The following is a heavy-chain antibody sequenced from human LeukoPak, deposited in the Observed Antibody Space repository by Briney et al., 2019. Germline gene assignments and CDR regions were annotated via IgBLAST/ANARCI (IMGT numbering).Heavy chain of an antibody. CDR3: ARGVGPDYDFWSGPNYYFDY. CDR1: GFTFSDYY. J-gene: IGHJ4*02. CDR2: ISSSGSTI. Sequence: GGSLRLSCAASGFTFSDYYTSWLRQAPGKGLEWVSYISSSGSTIYYADSVKGRFTISRDNAKNSLYLQMNSLRAEDTAVYYCARGVGPDYDFWSGPNYYFDYWGQGTLVTVSS. D-gene: IGHD3-3*01. V-gene: IGHV3-11*04.